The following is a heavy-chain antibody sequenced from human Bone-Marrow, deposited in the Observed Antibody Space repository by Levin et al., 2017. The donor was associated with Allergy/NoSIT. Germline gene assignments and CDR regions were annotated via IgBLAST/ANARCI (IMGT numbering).Heavy chain of an antibody. V-gene: IGHV5-51*01. J-gene: IGHJ2*01. CDR3: VRHRGPPPTYLDI. CDR2: IYPGDLDV. CDR1: GYKFSSFW. D-gene: IGHD3-10*01. Sequence: ASVKVSCKGSGYKFSSFWIGWVRQVAGKDLQWVGVIYPGDLDVRYNPTFEGHVTVALDKTKTTAYLRWTSLKTSDSGIYYCVRHRGPPPTYLDIWGRGTPVTVSS.